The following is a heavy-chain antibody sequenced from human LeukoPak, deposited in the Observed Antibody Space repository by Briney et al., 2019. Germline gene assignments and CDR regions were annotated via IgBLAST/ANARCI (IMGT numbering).Heavy chain of an antibody. V-gene: IGHV3-21*04. CDR2: ISSSSSYK. Sequence: PGGSLRLSCAASGFTFSSYIMNWVRQAPGKGLEWVSCISSSSSYKYYADSVKGRFTISRDNSKNTLYLQMNSLRVEDTAIYNCAKDQQSISYSPWGQGTLVTVSS. D-gene: IGHD4-11*01. CDR1: GFTFSSYI. CDR3: AKDQQSISYSP. J-gene: IGHJ5*02.